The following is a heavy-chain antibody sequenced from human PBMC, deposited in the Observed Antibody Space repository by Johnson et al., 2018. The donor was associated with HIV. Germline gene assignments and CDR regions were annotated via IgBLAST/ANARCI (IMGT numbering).Heavy chain of an antibody. CDR2: ISYDGSNK. CDR1: GFTFSSYA. J-gene: IGHJ3*02. CDR3: ARERVLGAFDI. Sequence: QVQLVESGGGVVQPGRSLRLSCAASGFTFSSYAMHWVRQAPGKGLEGVAVISYDGSNKYYADSVTGRFNISRDNSKNTLYLQMNSLRAEDTALYYCARERVLGAFDIWGQGTMVTVSS. V-gene: IGHV3-30*04.